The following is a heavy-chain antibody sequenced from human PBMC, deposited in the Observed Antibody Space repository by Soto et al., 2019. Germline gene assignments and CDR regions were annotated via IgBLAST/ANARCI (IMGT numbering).Heavy chain of an antibody. V-gene: IGHV4-4*02. Sequence: QVQLQESGPGLVKPSGTLALTCAVSGGAISSSNWWSWVRQPPGKGLEWIGDISHSGSTNYNPSLKSRVTISVDKSKNHFSLELSSVTAADTAVYYCERGRVVRDAFGWFDPWGQGTLVTVSS. D-gene: IGHD3-10*01. CDR3: ERGRVVRDAFGWFDP. CDR2: ISHSGST. CDR1: GGAISSSNW. J-gene: IGHJ5*02.